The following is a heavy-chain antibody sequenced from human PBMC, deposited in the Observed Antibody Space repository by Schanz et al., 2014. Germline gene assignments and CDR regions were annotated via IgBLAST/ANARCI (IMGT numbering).Heavy chain of an antibody. CDR2: LSGSGGST. CDR3: ARDVEGYDGGGGGFDP. CDR1: GFTFSSYA. V-gene: IGHV3-23*01. J-gene: IGHJ5*02. D-gene: IGHD2-21*01. Sequence: EVQLLESGGGLVQPGGSLRLSCAASGFTFSSYAMSWVRQAPGKGLEWVSALSGSGGSTYYADSVKGRFTISRDNSKNTLYLQMNSLRAEDTAVYYCARDVEGYDGGGGGFDPWGQGTLVTVSS.